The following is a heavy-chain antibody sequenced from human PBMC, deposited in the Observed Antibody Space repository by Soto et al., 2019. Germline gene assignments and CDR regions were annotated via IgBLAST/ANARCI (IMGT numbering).Heavy chain of an antibody. CDR2: LNDSSDWT. J-gene: IGHJ4*02. V-gene: IGHV3-23*01. CDR3: ARRGLGPLTGIDY. CDR1: GFTFSNYA. Sequence: EVQLLESGGGLVQPGGSLRLSCAASGFTFSNYAMSWVRQVPGEGLEYVSSLNDSSDWTYYARYVKGRFTISRDNSKSTLYLQMNSLTVDDTAIYFCARRGLGPLTGIDYWGPGTLVTVSS. D-gene: IGHD3-9*01.